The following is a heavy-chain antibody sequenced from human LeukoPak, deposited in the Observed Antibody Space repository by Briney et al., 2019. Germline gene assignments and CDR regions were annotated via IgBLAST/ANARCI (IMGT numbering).Heavy chain of an antibody. Sequence: PSETLSPTCAVYGGSFRGYYWSWIRQPPGKGLEWIGEINHSGSTNYNPSLKSRVTISVDTSKNQFSLKLSSVTAADTAVYYCARERVVPAAIHAFDIWGQGTMVTVSS. J-gene: IGHJ3*02. CDR3: ARERVVPAAIHAFDI. V-gene: IGHV4-34*01. CDR2: INHSGST. D-gene: IGHD2-2*01. CDR1: GGSFRGYY.